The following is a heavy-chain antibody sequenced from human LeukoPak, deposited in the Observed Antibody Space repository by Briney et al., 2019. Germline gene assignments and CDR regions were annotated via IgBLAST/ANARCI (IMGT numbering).Heavy chain of an antibody. CDR1: GFTFSSYG. V-gene: IGHV3-33*01. Sequence: GRSLRLSCAASGFTFSSYGMHWVRQAPGKGLEWVAVIWYDGSNKYYADSVKGRFTISRDNSKNTLYLQMNSLRAEDTAVYYCARDGASASSSWYEGGYYFDYWGHGTLVTVSS. D-gene: IGHD6-13*01. CDR3: ARDGASASSSWYEGGYYFDY. CDR2: IWYDGSNK. J-gene: IGHJ4*01.